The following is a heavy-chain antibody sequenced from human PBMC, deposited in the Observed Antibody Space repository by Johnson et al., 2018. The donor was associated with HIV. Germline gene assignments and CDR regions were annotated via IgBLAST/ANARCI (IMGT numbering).Heavy chain of an antibody. D-gene: IGHD5-24*01. CDR1: AFTFRSYS. Sequence: QVQLVESGGGVVQPGRSLRLSCAASAFTFRSYSMHWVRQAPGKGLEWVTFIRYDGSNKYYADSVKGRFTISRDNSKNTLYLQMNGLGPEDTAVYYCAKEGRDGLMAFDIWGQGTVVTVSS. J-gene: IGHJ3*02. CDR3: AKEGRDGLMAFDI. V-gene: IGHV3-30*02. CDR2: IRYDGSNK.